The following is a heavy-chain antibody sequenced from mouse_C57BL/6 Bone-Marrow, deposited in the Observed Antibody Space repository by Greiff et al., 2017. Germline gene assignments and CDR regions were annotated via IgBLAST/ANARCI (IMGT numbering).Heavy chain of an antibody. CDR1: GFNIKDDY. Sequence: EVQLQQSGAELVRPGASVKLSCTASGFNIKDDYMHWVKQRPEQGLEWIGWIDPENGDTEYASKFQGKATITADTSSNTAYLQLLSLTSEDTAVYYCTTFIYYGSSYFAYWGQGTLVTVSA. CDR2: IDPENGDT. CDR3: TTFIYYGSSYFAY. J-gene: IGHJ3*01. D-gene: IGHD1-1*01. V-gene: IGHV14-4*01.